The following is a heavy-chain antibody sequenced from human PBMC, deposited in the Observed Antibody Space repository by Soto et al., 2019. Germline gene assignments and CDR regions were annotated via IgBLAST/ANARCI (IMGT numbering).Heavy chain of an antibody. J-gene: IGHJ4*02. CDR3: VRDGIGGTIFRGYFDY. CDR2: IRYDGSNI. Sequence: GGALRLSCAASGYIFSGYCMHWVRQAPGKGLEWVAVIRYDGSNIYYADSVKGRFTISRDNSKNMLYLQMNSLGAEDTVVYYCVRDGIGGTIFRGYFDYWGQGTRVTVSS. D-gene: IGHD1-7*01. CDR1: GYIFSGYC. V-gene: IGHV3-33*01.